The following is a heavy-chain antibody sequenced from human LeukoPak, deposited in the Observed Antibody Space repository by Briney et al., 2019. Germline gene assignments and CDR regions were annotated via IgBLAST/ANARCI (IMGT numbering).Heavy chain of an antibody. D-gene: IGHD3-22*01. J-gene: IGHJ5*02. CDR2: INHSGST. Sequence: SETLSLTCAVYGGSFSGYYWSWIRQPPGKGLEWIGEINHSGSTNYNPSLKSRVTISVDTSKNQFSLKLSSVTAADTAVYYCARGLDYYDSSGYGSNWFDPWGQGTLVTVSS. V-gene: IGHV4-34*01. CDR1: GGSFSGYY. CDR3: ARGLDYYDSSGYGSNWFDP.